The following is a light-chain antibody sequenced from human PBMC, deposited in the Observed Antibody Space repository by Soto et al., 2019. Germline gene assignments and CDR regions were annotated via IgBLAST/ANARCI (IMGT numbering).Light chain of an antibody. CDR3: QQYGSSPPIT. CDR2: GAS. J-gene: IGKJ5*01. Sequence: EIVLTQSPGTLSISPGERATLSCRASQSVSSSYLAWYQQKPGQAPRLLIYGASSRATGIPDRFSGSGSGTDFTLTISRLEPEDFAVYYCQQYGSSPPITFGQGTRLESK. V-gene: IGKV3-20*01. CDR1: QSVSSSY.